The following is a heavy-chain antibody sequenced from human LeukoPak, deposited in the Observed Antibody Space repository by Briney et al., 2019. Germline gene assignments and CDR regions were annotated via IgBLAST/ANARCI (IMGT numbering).Heavy chain of an antibody. D-gene: IGHD3-10*01. Sequence: ASVKVSCKASGYTFTSYGISWVRQAPGQGLEWMGWISAYNGNTNYAQKLQGRATMTTDTSTSTAYMELRSLRSDDTAVYYCARDQTYYYGSGSSNYYYYGMDVWGQGTTVTVSS. J-gene: IGHJ6*02. V-gene: IGHV1-18*01. CDR1: GYTFTSYG. CDR3: ARDQTYYYGSGSSNYYYYGMDV. CDR2: ISAYNGNT.